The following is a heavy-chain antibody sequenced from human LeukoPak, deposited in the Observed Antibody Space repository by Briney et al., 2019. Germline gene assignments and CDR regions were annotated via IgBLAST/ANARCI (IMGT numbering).Heavy chain of an antibody. CDR3: AKDPPSSGDFAY. Sequence: GGSLRLSCAASGFTFSNAWMSWVRQAPGKGLEWVGRIKSKTDGGTTDYAAPVEGRFTISRDDSKNTLYLQMNSLRAEDTAVYYCAKDPPSSGDFAYWGQGTLVTVSS. J-gene: IGHJ4*02. V-gene: IGHV3-15*01. CDR1: GFTFSNAW. D-gene: IGHD7-27*01. CDR2: IKSKTDGGTT.